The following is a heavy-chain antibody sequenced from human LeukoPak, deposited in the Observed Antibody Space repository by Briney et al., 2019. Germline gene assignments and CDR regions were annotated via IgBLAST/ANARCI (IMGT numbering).Heavy chain of an antibody. CDR1: GYTFTGYY. D-gene: IGHD4-23*01. J-gene: IGHJ4*02. CDR2: INPNSGGT. CDR3: ARVPRATVVTYDY. Sequence: ASVTVSCKASGYTFTGYYMHWVRQAPGQGLEGMGRINPNSGGTNYAQKFQGRVTMTRDTSISTAYMELSRLRSDDTAVYYCARVPRATVVTYDYWGQGTLVTVSS. V-gene: IGHV1-2*06.